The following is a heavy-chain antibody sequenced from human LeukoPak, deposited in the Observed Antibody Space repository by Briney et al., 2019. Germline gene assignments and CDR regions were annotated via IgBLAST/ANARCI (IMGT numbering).Heavy chain of an antibody. J-gene: IGHJ5*02. CDR3: IRDFRSADL. CDR1: GFTFSNYW. CDR2: IYVDGRTT. Sequence: GGSLRLSCVASGFTFSNYWMHWVRQPPGKGLVWVSRIYVDGRTTNYADSVKGRFTISRDNAKNTVYLGMNSLSVEDTATYYCIRDFRSADLWGQGTLVTVTS. V-gene: IGHV3-74*01.